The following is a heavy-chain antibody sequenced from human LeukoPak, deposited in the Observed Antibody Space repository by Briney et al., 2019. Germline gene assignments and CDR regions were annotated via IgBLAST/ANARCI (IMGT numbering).Heavy chain of an antibody. V-gene: IGHV1-18*01. CDR2: ISAYNGIT. CDR1: GATFTRSG. D-gene: IGHD5-18*01. CDR3: ARQSASYGYYYYYMDV. Sequence: GSLVKASCKPSGATFTRSGISWLRRSPGQQLECMGWISAYNGITNYAQKLQGRVTMTTDTSTSTAYMELRSLRSDDTAVYYCARQSASYGYYYYYMDVWGKGTTVTVSS. J-gene: IGHJ6*03.